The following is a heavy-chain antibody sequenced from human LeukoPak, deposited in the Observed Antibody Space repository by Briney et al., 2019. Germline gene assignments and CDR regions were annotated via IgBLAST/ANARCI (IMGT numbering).Heavy chain of an antibody. CDR3: AKSVAIYFYYGLDV. V-gene: IGHV3-23*01. J-gene: IGHJ6*02. Sequence: GGSLRLSCAASGFTFSTFAMSWVRQAPGRGLEWVSSITGAGDTTFYPESVKGRFTISRDNSKNTLFLQVNSLRVEDTAPYYCAKSVAIYFYYGLDVWGQGTTVTVSS. D-gene: IGHD3-3*01. CDR2: ITGAGDTT. CDR1: GFTFSTFA.